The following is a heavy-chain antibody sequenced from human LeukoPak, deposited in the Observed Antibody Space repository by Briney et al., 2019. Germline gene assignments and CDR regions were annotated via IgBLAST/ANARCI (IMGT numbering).Heavy chain of an antibody. Sequence: PGGSLRLSCAASGFSFSSYGMHWVRQAPGKGLEWVAITWYDGSTKYYADSVKGRFTISRDNSKNTRYLQMNSLRAEETDVYYCAKDPYRASSGLVDYWGQGTMVTVSS. D-gene: IGHD5-12*01. J-gene: IGHJ4*02. V-gene: IGHV3-33*06. CDR1: GFSFSSYG. CDR3: AKDPYRASSGLVDY. CDR2: TWYDGSTK.